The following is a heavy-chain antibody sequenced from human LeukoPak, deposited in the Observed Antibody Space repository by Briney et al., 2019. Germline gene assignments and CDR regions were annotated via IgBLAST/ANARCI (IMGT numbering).Heavy chain of an antibody. J-gene: IGHJ4*02. D-gene: IGHD3-22*01. CDR1: GYTFTSYG. CDR2: ISAYNGNI. V-gene: IGHV1-18*01. CDR3: ARDRRGKYYYDSSGRSYYFDY. Sequence: GASVKVSCKASGYTFTSYGISWVRQAPGQGLEWMGWISAYNGNINYAQKLQGRVTMTTDTSTSTAYMELRSLRSDDTAVYYCARDRRGKYYYDSSGRSYYFDYWGQGTLVTVSS.